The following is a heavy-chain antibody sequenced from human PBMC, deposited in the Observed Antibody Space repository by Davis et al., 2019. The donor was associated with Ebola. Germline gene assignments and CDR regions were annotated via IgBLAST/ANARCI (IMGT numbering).Heavy chain of an antibody. CDR2: ISGSGGST. D-gene: IGHD4/OR15-4a*01. V-gene: IGHV3-23*01. CDR3: AKDFSILTIYPTGAEY. Sequence: GGSLRLSCAASGFTFSSFAMNWVRQAPGKGLEWVSAISGSGGSTYYADSVKGRFTISRDNSKNTLYLQMNSLRAEDTAIYYCAKDFSILTIYPTGAEYWGQGTMVTVS. CDR1: GFTFSSFA. J-gene: IGHJ4*02.